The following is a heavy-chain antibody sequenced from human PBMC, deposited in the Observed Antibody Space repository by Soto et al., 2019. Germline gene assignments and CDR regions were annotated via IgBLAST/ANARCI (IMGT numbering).Heavy chain of an antibody. CDR2: IYHRGST. J-gene: IGHJ5*02. CDR1: GGSISSGGYS. Sequence: QLQLQESGSGLVKPSQTLSLTCAVSGGSISSGGYSWSWIRQPPGKCLEWVGYIYHRGSTYYSPSLKSRVTLSVDRYKNQFSLKLSSVTATDTAVYYCARVPSPWGQGTLVTVSS. CDR3: ARVPSP. V-gene: IGHV4-30-2*01.